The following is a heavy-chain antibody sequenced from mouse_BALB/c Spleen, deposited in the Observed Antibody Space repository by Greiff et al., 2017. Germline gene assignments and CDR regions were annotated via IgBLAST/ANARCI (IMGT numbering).Heavy chain of an antibody. Sequence: QVQLKESGPGLVAPSQSLSITCTVSGFSLTSYGVHWVRQPPGKGLEWLGVIWAGGSTNYNSALMSRLSISKDNSKSQVFLKMNSLQTDDTAMYYCARDYGGFDVWGAGTTVTVSS. CDR3: ARDYGGFDV. CDR2: IWAGGST. CDR1: GFSLTSYG. V-gene: IGHV2-9*02. J-gene: IGHJ1*01. D-gene: IGHD1-1*01.